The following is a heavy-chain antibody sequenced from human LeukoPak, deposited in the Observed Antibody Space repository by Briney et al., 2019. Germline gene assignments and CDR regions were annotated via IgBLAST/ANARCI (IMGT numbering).Heavy chain of an antibody. V-gene: IGHV3-23*01. CDR2: ISGSGGST. Sequence: GGSLRLSCAASGFSISSYGMHWVRQAPGKGLEWVSAISGSGGSTYYADSVKGRFTTSRDNSKNTLYLQMNSLRAEDTAVYYCAKATMVRGVMYFDYWGQGTLVTVSS. CDR3: AKATMVRGVMYFDY. D-gene: IGHD3-10*01. CDR1: GFSISSYG. J-gene: IGHJ4*02.